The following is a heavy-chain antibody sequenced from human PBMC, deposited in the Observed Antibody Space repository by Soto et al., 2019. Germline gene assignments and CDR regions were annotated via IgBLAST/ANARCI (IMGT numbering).Heavy chain of an antibody. D-gene: IGHD2-15*01. V-gene: IGHV3-23*01. CDR1: GFTFNRYA. J-gene: IGHJ4*02. Sequence: PGGSLRLSCTASGFTFNRYAMSWVRQAPGKGLEWVLVISGSGGRIYYAESVKGRFTISRDNSKNMLYLQMNSLRVEDTAVYYCAKDRCSGGSCYSWDSWGQGTPVTVSS. CDR3: AKDRCSGGSCYSWDS. CDR2: ISGSGGRI.